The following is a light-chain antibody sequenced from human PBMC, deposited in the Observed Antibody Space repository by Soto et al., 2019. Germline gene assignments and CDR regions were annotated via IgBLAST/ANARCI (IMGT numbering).Light chain of an antibody. J-gene: IGKJ1*01. CDR3: QQYSNWPWT. Sequence: PSTLFPSVGDRVTITCRASQSVRNWLAWYQQKPGRAPQLLIYDSSTLEPGVPSRFRGSGYGTEFTLTINGLQPDDFAVYYCQQYSNWPWTFGQGTKVDIK. V-gene: IGKV1-5*01. CDR2: DSS. CDR1: QSVRNW.